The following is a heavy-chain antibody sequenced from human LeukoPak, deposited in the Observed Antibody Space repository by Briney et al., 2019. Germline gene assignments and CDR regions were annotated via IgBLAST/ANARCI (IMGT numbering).Heavy chain of an antibody. CDR1: GGSISSGGYY. Sequence: PSQTLSLTCTVSGGSISSGGYYWSWIRQHPGKGLEWIGYIYYSGSTYYNPSLKSRVTISVDTSKNQFSLKLSSVTAADTAVYYCAREWRYCSSTSCYYLDYWGQGTLVTVSS. D-gene: IGHD2-2*01. CDR2: IYYSGST. J-gene: IGHJ4*02. V-gene: IGHV4-31*03. CDR3: AREWRYCSSTSCYYLDY.